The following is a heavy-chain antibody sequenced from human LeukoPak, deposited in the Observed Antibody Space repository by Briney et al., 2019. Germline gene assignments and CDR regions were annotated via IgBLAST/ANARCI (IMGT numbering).Heavy chain of an antibody. J-gene: IGHJ6*02. CDR1: GFTFSSYS. CDR2: ISSSSSYI. Sequence: GGSLRLSCAASGFTFSSYSMNWVRQAPGKGLEWVSSISSSSSYIYYADSVKGRFTISRDNAKNSLYLQMNSLRAEDTAVYYCARDPAPGYYYGMDVWGQGTTVTVSS. V-gene: IGHV3-21*01. CDR3: ARDPAPGYYYGMDV.